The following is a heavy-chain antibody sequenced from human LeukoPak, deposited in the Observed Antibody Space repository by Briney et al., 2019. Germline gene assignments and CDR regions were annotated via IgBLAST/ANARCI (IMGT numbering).Heavy chain of an antibody. CDR3: ARVGLRYFDPDWFDP. CDR1: GGSISSGDYY. D-gene: IGHD3-9*01. J-gene: IGHJ5*02. Sequence: PSQTLSLTCTVSGGSISSGDYYWSWIRQPPGKGLEWIAYIYYSGSTYYNPSLKSRVTISVDTSKNQFSPKLSSVTAADTAVYYCARVGLRYFDPDWFDPWGQGTLVTVSS. CDR2: IYYSGST. V-gene: IGHV4-30-4*01.